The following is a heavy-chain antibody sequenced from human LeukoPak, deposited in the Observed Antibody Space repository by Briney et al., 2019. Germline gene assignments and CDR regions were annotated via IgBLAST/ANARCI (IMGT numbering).Heavy chain of an antibody. V-gene: IGHV4-59*01. D-gene: IGHD6-25*01. CDR1: GGSISSYY. Sequence: SETLSLTCTVSGGSISSYYWSWIRQPPGKGLEWIGYIYYSGSTNYNPSLKSRVTISVDTSKNQFSLKLSSVTAADTAVYYCARRGSGSWWVFDYWGQRTLVTVSS. CDR2: IYYSGST. J-gene: IGHJ4*02. CDR3: ARRGSGSWWVFDY.